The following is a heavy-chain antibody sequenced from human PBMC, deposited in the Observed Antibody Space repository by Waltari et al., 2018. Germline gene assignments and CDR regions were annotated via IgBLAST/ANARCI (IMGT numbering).Heavy chain of an antibody. CDR3: ARGIAVATIGPAFDI. CDR2: IYYSGST. J-gene: IGHJ3*02. CDR1: GGSISSYY. Sequence: QVQLQESGPGLVKPSETLSLTCTVSGGSISSYYWSWIRQPPGKGLEWIGYIYYSGSTNYNPSLKSRVTISVDTSKNQFSLKLSSVTAADTAVYYCARGIAVATIGPAFDIWGQGTMVTVSS. V-gene: IGHV4-59*01. D-gene: IGHD6-19*01.